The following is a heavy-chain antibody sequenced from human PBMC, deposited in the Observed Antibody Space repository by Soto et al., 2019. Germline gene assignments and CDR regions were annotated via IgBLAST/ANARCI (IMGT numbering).Heavy chain of an antibody. D-gene: IGHD2-21*01. CDR2: ISTSSTYI. CDR1: GLTLSTYA. J-gene: IGHJ6*02. Sequence: EVQLVESGGGLVKPGGSQRLSCEASGLTLSTYAINCVRQAPGKGLEWVSSISTSSTYINYADSVKGRFTISRDNAQNSLYLQMNSLRAEDTAVYYSAIIVTHLGVDVWGQGTTVTVSS. CDR3: AIIVTHLGVDV. V-gene: IGHV3-21*01.